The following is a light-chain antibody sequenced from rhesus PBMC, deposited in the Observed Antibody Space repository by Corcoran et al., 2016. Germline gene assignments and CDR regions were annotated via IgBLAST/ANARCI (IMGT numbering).Light chain of an antibody. CDR2: AAS. CDR3: LQDYTAPWT. V-gene: IGKV1-94*01. CDR1: QGINKE. Sequence: GDRVTVTCRASQGINKELSWYQQKPGKAPTLLINAASSLQTGVSSRFSGSGSGTDYTLTISSLQPEAVATYYCLQDYTAPWTFGQGTKVEIK. J-gene: IGKJ1*01.